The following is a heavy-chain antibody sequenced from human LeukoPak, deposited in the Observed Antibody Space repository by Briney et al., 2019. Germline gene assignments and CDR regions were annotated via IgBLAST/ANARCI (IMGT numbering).Heavy chain of an antibody. J-gene: IGHJ5*02. D-gene: IGHD6-19*01. CDR3: ARGGGLVPGTWFDP. Sequence: ASVKVSCKASGYTFTSYDIIWVRQAPGQGLEWMGWISAYNGYTNYAQEVQGRVSMTTDTSTTTAYLELRSLTSDDTAVYYCARGGGLVPGTWFDPWGQGTLVTVSS. CDR2: ISAYNGYT. CDR1: GYTFTSYD. V-gene: IGHV1-18*01.